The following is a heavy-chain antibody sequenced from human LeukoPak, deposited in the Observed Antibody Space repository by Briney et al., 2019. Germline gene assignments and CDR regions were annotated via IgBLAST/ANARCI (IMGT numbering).Heavy chain of an antibody. CDR1: GYSISSGYY. CDR3: ARDSQLNYYNYYMDV. Sequence: SETLSLTCTVSGYSISSGYYWGWIRQPPGKGLEWIGSIYHSGSTYYNPSLKSRVTISVDTSKNQFSLKLSSVTAADTAVYYCARDSQLNYYNYYMDVWGKGTTVTVSS. D-gene: IGHD1-1*01. CDR2: IYHSGST. J-gene: IGHJ6*03. V-gene: IGHV4-38-2*02.